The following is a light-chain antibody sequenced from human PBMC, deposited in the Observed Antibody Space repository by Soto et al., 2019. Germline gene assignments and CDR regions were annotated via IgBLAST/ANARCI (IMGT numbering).Light chain of an antibody. V-gene: IGKV1-9*01. J-gene: IGKJ4*01. CDR3: PQFKSFPRT. CDR2: SAS. Sequence: IQLTQSPSSLSASVGDRVTITCRASQGISSHLAWYQQKPGKAPKVLIYSASTLESGVPSRFSGSGSGKDFTLTISSLQPEDFTTYCCPQFKSFPRTFGGGTRVEIK. CDR1: QGISSH.